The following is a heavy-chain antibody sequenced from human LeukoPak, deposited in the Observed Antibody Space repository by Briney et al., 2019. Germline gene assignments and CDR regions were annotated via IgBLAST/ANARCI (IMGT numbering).Heavy chain of an antibody. D-gene: IGHD6-19*01. CDR1: GFTFNSYA. CDR2: IRGPGDDT. J-gene: IGHJ4*02. V-gene: IGHV3-23*01. Sequence: PGGSLRLSCAVSGFTFNSYAMTWVRQAPGKGLEWVSAIRGPGDDTFYADSVKGRFTISRDKSKNTLFLEMNSLRAEDTAVYYCVRGSSLTVAGIFDYWGQGTLVTVSS. CDR3: VRGSSLTVAGIFDY.